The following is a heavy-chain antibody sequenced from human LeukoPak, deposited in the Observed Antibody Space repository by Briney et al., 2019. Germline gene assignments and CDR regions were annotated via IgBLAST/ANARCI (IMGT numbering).Heavy chain of an antibody. CDR2: IIPIFGTA. J-gene: IGHJ3*02. Sequence: SVKVSCKASGGTFSSYAISWVRQAPGQGLEWMGGIIPIFGTANYAQKFQGRVTITADESTSTAYMELSSLRPEDTAVYYCASQRRDTAMVTTLDAFDIWGQGTMVTVSS. CDR3: ASQRRDTAMVTTLDAFDI. D-gene: IGHD5-18*01. V-gene: IGHV1-69*13. CDR1: GGTFSSYA.